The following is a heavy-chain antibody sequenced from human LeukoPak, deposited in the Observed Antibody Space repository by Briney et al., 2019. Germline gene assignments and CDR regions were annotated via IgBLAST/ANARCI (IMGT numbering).Heavy chain of an antibody. J-gene: IGHJ6*03. Sequence: PGRSLRLSFAASGFTFDDYAMHWVRQAPGKGLEWVSGISWNSGSIGYADSVKGRFTISRDNAKNSLYLQMNSLRAEDTALYYCAKGTIMTTVTTDYMDVWGKGTTVTVSS. D-gene: IGHD4-11*01. CDR2: ISWNSGSI. CDR1: GFTFDDYA. CDR3: AKGTIMTTVTTDYMDV. V-gene: IGHV3-9*01.